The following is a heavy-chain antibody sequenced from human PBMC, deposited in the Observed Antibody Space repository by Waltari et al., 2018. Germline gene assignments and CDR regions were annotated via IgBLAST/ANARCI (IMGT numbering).Heavy chain of an antibody. CDR3: ARFQQLGAFDI. Sequence: QLQLQKSGPGLVKPSETLSLTCTVSGGSISSSSYYWGWIRQPPGKGLEWIGSIYYSGSTYYNPSLKSRVTISVDTSKNQFSLKLSSVTAADTAVYYCARFQQLGAFDIWGQGTMVTVSS. CDR1: GGSISSSSYY. V-gene: IGHV4-39*07. D-gene: IGHD6-13*01. CDR2: IYYSGST. J-gene: IGHJ3*02.